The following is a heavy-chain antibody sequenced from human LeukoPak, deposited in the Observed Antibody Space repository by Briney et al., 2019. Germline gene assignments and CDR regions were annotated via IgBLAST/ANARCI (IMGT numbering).Heavy chain of an antibody. V-gene: IGHV4-61*08. D-gene: IGHD3-16*01. CDR1: GGSVSSKDCY. CDR2: IYYSGST. Sequence: SETLSLTCSVSGGSVSSKDCYRGWIRQPPGKGLKWIGYIYYSGSTSYSPSLRSRVTISVDTSKNQFSLKLSSVTAADTAVYYCARETSQKGAHYMDVWGKGTTVTISS. CDR3: ARETSQKGAHYMDV. J-gene: IGHJ6*03.